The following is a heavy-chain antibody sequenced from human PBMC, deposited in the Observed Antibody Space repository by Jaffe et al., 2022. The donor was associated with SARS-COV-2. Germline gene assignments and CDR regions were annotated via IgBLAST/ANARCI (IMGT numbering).Heavy chain of an antibody. D-gene: IGHD3-3*01. CDR1: GGSISSSSYY. J-gene: IGHJ4*02. CDR2: IYYSGST. V-gene: IGHV4-39*01. Sequence: QLQLQESGPGLVKPSETLSLTCTVSGGSISSSSYYWGWIRQPPGKGLEWIGSIYYSGSTYYNPSLKSRVTISVDTSKNQFSLKLSSVTAADTAVYYCARGRTIFGVVIIRTPPDYWGQGTLVTVSS. CDR3: ARGRTIFGVVIIRTPPDY.